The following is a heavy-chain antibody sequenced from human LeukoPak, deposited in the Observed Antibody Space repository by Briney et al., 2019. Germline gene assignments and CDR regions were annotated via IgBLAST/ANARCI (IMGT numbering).Heavy chain of an antibody. D-gene: IGHD6-19*01. CDR1: GFTFSSYG. Sequence: PGRSLRLSCAASGFTFSSYGMHWVRQAPGKGLEWVAVISYDGSNKYYADSVKGRFTISRDNSKNTLYLQMNSLRAEVTAVYYCAKDSGSGWYLGYYFDYWGQGTLVTVSS. CDR2: ISYDGSNK. CDR3: AKDSGSGWYLGYYFDY. V-gene: IGHV3-30*18. J-gene: IGHJ4*02.